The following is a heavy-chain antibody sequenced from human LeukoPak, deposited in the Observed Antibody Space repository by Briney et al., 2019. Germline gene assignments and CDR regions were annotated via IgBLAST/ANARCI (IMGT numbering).Heavy chain of an antibody. CDR3: ARGNVGLLSLDY. D-gene: IGHD2/OR15-2a*01. CDR1: GYTFTSFD. V-gene: IGHV1-8*01. J-gene: IGHJ4*02. Sequence: ASAKVSCKASGYTFTSFDIHWVRQATGQGLEWMGWMSPTSGNTGYAQRFQGRVTMTRDTSINTAYMELSSLTSEDTAIYYCARGNVGLLSLDYWGQGALVAVSS. CDR2: MSPTSGNT.